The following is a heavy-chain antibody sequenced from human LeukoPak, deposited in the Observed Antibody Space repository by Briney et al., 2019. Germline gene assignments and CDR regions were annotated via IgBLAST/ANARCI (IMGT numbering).Heavy chain of an antibody. V-gene: IGHV3-23*01. CDR3: AKDWRVNDSNGYPDY. J-gene: IGHJ4*02. CDR1: GFTFSNYA. Sequence: PGGSLRLSCAASGFTFSNYAMSWVRQAPGKGLEWVSTISGSGGNTYYADSVKGRFFISRDNSKNTLYLQMNTLGAEDTALYYCAKDWRVNDSNGYPDYGGQGTLVTVSS. D-gene: IGHD3-22*01. CDR2: ISGSGGNT.